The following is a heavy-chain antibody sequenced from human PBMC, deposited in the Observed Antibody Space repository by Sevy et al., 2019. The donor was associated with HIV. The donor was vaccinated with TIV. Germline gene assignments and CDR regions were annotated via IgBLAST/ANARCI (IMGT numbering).Heavy chain of an antibody. V-gene: IGHV3-74*01. J-gene: IGHJ4*02. D-gene: IGHD2-15*01. CDR1: GFTFSSYG. CDR2: VNSDGSST. CDR3: VAANIWPDY. Sequence: GGSLRLSCAASGFTFSSYGMHWVRQAPGKGPVWVSVVNSDGSSTNYADSVKGRFTMSRDSAKNTLYLQMNSLRAEDIAVYFCVAANIWPDYWGQGTLVTVSS.